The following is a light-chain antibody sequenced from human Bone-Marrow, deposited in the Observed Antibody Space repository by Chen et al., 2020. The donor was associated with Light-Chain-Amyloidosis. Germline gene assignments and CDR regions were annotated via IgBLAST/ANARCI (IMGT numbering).Light chain of an antibody. CDR2: GSS. Sequence: EIVLTQSPGTLSLSPGEGANLSCRASQTISSNYLTWYQQKFGQAPRLLIYGSSSRATGIPDRLTGSGSVTAFTLTINGLESKEGSMYYRKQYGTSPLAFGGGTKVVIK. J-gene: IGKJ4*01. CDR3: KQYGTSPLA. V-gene: IGKV3-20*01. CDR1: QTISSNY.